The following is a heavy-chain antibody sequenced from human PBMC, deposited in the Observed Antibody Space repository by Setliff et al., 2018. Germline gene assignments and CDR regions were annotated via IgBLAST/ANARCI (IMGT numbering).Heavy chain of an antibody. CDR1: GFTFSNYY. D-gene: IGHD6-19*01. Sequence: PGGSLRLSCAASGFTFSNYYMTWIRQAPGKGLEWISYIHDSGNPTYYADSVKGRFTVSRDNAKNSLYLQMNSLRAEDTAVYYCTRRSANSSADWGQGTLVTVSS. J-gene: IGHJ4*02. CDR2: IHDSGNPT. V-gene: IGHV3-11*04. CDR3: TRRSANSSAD.